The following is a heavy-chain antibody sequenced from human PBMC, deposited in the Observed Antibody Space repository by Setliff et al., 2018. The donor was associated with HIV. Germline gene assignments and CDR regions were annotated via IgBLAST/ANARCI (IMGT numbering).Heavy chain of an antibody. CDR3: ARIRITIFGVVNRGDYFDY. J-gene: IGHJ4*02. Sequence: PSETLSLTCTVSGGSISSSSYYWSWIRQPPGKGLEWIGSINYSGSTYYNPSLKSRVTISLDTSKNQFSLKLSSVTAADTAVYYCARIRITIFGVVNRGDYFDYWGQGNLVTVSS. V-gene: IGHV4-39*07. CDR2: INYSGST. D-gene: IGHD3-3*01. CDR1: GGSISSSSYY.